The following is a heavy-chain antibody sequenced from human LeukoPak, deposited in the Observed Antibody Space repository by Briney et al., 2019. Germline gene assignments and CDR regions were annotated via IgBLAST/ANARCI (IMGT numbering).Heavy chain of an antibody. D-gene: IGHD3-3*01. V-gene: IGHV3-30*01. J-gene: IGHJ4*02. CDR3: ARARSGTGEFDY. CDR2: ISYDGSNK. Sequence: GGSPRLSCAASGFTFSSYAMHWVRQAPGKGLEWVAVISYDGSNKYYADSVKGRFTIPRDNSKNTLYLQMNSLRAEDTAVYYCARARSGTGEFDYWGQGTLVTVSS. CDR1: GFTFSSYA.